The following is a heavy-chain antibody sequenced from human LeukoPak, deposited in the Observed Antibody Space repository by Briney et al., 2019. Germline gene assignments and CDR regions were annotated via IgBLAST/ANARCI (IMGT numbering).Heavy chain of an antibody. Sequence: GGSLRLSCAASGFTFSSYAMHWVRQAPGKGLEWVAVISYDGSNKYYADSVKGRFTISRDNSKNTLYLQMNSLRAEDTAVYYCARGAQFGYFDYWGQGALVTVSS. CDR1: GFTFSSYA. CDR2: ISYDGSNK. CDR3: ARGAQFGYFDY. J-gene: IGHJ4*02. V-gene: IGHV3-30-3*01. D-gene: IGHD3-16*01.